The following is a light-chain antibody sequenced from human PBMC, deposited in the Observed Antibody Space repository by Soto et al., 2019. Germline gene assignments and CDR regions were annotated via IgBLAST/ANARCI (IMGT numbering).Light chain of an antibody. CDR2: DVT. J-gene: IGLJ1*01. CDR1: SSDVGAYNY. V-gene: IGLV2-14*01. Sequence: QSALTQPASVSGSPGQPIAISCTGTSSDVGAYNYVSWYQQHPGKVPKLVIYDVTNRPSGVSDRFSGSKSGNTASLTISGLQAEDEADYYCSSYTSNTTPYVFGTGTKLTVL. CDR3: SSYTSNTTPYV.